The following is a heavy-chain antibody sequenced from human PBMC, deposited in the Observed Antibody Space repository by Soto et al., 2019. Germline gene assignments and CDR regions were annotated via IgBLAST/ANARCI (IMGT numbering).Heavy chain of an antibody. CDR2: ITHSGTYV. J-gene: IGHJ4*02. CDR1: GFTFSEYS. D-gene: IGHD5-12*01. V-gene: IGHV3-21*01. CDR3: ARARGNDWYSDY. Sequence: VQLVESGGGQVRPGGSLRLSCTASGFTFSEYSMSWVRQAPGKGLEWVSSITHSGTYVYYADSVKGRFTISRDSASNSLFLQMTSLRAEDTAVYHCARARGNDWYSDYWGQGTLVTVSS.